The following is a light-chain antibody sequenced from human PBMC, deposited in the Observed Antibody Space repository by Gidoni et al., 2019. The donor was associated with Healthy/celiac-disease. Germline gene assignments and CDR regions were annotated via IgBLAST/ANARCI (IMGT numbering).Light chain of an antibody. J-gene: IGLJ1*01. CDR2: EVS. CDR3: SSYTSSSTYV. Sequence: QSALTQPALVSGSPGQSIPISCTGTSSDVGGYNYVSWYQQHPGKAPKIMIYEVSNRPSGVTNRFSGSKSGNTASLTISGLQAEDEADYYCSSYTSSSTYVFGTGTKVTVL. CDR1: SSDVGGYNY. V-gene: IGLV2-14*01.